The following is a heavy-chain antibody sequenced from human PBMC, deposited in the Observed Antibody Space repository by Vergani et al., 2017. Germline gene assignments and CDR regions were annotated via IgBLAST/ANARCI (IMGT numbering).Heavy chain of an antibody. J-gene: IGHJ4*02. Sequence: QVQLVQSGAEVKKPGSSVKVSCKASGGTFSSYAISWVRQAPGQGIEWMGWISAYNGNTNYAQKLQGRVTMTTDTSTSTAYMELRSLRSDDTAVYYCAGVTLGVGWELLHATLEDYWGQGTLVTVSS. CDR2: ISAYNGNT. CDR3: AGVTLGVGWELLHATLEDY. CDR1: GGTFSSYA. D-gene: IGHD1-26*01. V-gene: IGHV1-18*01.